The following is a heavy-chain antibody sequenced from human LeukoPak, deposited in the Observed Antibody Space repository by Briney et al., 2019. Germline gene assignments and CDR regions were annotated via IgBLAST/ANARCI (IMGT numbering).Heavy chain of an antibody. CDR3: ARGGPYSGSYLRRSGWFDP. J-gene: IGHJ5*02. CDR2: INHSGST. V-gene: IGHV4-34*01. Sequence: SETLSLTCAVYGGSLSGYYWSWIRQPPGKGLEWIGEINHSGSTNYNPSLKSRVTISVDTSKNQFSLKLSSVTAADTAVYYCARGGPYSGSYLRRSGWFDPWGQGTLVTVSS. D-gene: IGHD1-26*01. CDR1: GGSLSGYY.